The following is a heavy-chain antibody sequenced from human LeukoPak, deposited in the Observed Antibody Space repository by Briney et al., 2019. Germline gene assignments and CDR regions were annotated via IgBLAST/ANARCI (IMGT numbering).Heavy chain of an antibody. CDR3: ARGPSGYSNPYYFDY. J-gene: IGHJ4*02. D-gene: IGHD6-13*01. Sequence: PSETLSLTCAVYGGSFSGYYWSWIRQPPGKGLEWIGEINHSGSTNYNPSLKSRVTISVDTSKNQFSLKLSSVTAADTAVYYCARGPSGYSNPYYFDYWGQGTLVTVSS. CDR1: GGSFSGYY. V-gene: IGHV4-34*01. CDR2: INHSGST.